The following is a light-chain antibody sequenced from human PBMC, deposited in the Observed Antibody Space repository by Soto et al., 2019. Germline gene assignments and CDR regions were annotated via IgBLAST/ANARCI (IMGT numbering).Light chain of an antibody. V-gene: IGKV3-15*01. CDR2: GAS. Sequence: EIVMTQSPVTLSVSPGERATLSCRASQSVNSNLGWYQQKPGQAPRLLIYGASTRATGVPARFSGSGSGTEFTLTISSLQTEDFAVYYCQQYHNWPLTFGQGTRLEIK. CDR3: QQYHNWPLT. J-gene: IGKJ5*01. CDR1: QSVNSN.